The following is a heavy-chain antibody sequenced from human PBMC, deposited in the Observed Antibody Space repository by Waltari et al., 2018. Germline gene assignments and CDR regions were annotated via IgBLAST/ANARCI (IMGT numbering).Heavy chain of an antibody. V-gene: IGHV3-30*09. CDR1: GFTLNDYS. J-gene: IGHJ4*02. CDR3: ARDNAPYYSDDSDDYGPFDW. Sequence: QVQLVESGGGVVQPGRSLRLSCAASGFTLNDYSMHWVRQAPGTGRGWVAVISSSGRRKLYFASVKGRFAISRDTYENTVYLQMNALKADDMAIYYCARDNAPYYSDDSDDYGPFDWWGLGTLVTVSS. D-gene: IGHD3-16*01. CDR2: ISSSGRRK.